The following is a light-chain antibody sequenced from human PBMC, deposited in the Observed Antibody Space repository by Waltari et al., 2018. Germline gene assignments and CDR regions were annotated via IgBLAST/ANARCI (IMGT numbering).Light chain of an antibody. J-gene: IGKJ1*01. Sequence: EIVLTQSPGTLSLSPGERATLSCRASQAVSRFLAWYQQKPGQATRLLIYDTSTRATGIPDRFSGSGSGTDFSLTISRLEPEDFAVYYCQKYGSLPATFGQGTKVEIK. V-gene: IGKV3-20*01. CDR3: QKYGSLPAT. CDR2: DTS. CDR1: QAVSRF.